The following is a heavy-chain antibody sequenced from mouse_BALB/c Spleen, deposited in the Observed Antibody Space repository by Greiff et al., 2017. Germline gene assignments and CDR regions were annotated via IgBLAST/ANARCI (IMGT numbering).Heavy chain of an antibody. Sequence: EVKLMESGPGLVKPSQSLSLTCTVTGYSITSDYAWNWIRQFPGNKLEWMGYISYSGSTSYNPSLKSRISITRDTSKNQFFLQLNSVTTEDTATYYCARRGTAMDYWGQGTSVTVSS. J-gene: IGHJ4*01. CDR2: ISYSGST. V-gene: IGHV3-2*02. CDR3: ARRGTAMDY. CDR1: GYSITSDYA.